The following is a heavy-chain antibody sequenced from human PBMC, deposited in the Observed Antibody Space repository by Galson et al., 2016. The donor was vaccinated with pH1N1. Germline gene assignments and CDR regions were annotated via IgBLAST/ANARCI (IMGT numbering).Heavy chain of an antibody. J-gene: IGHJ5*02. D-gene: IGHD3-3*01. CDR2: VSGTGST. CDR3: SRESLEWLIISGHRVQLNWFDP. V-gene: IGHV4-61*02. CDR1: GGSITSDSDF. Sequence: TLSLTCTVSGGSITSDSDFWTWIRQPAGKGLEWIGRVSGTGSTNYNPSLKSRVTISIDTSKSQFSLKMASVTAADTAVYFCSRESLEWLIISGHRVQLNWFDPWGQGTLVTVSS.